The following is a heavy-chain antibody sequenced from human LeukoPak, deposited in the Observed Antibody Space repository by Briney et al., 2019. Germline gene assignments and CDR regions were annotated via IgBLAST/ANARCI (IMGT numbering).Heavy chain of an antibody. V-gene: IGHV4-34*01. CDR1: GGSFSYYY. Sequence: SETLSLTCAVYGGSFSYYYWSWIRQPSGKGLEWIGEINHSGITNYNPSLKSRVTISADTSKNQFSLKLTSVTAADTAVYYCANPARDFADSGAITWWGQGTLVTVSS. D-gene: IGHD4-17*01. CDR2: INHSGIT. CDR3: ANPARDFADSGAITW. J-gene: IGHJ4*02.